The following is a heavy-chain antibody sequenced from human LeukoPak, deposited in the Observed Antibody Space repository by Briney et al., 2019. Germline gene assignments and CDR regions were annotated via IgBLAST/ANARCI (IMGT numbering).Heavy chain of an antibody. CDR1: GFTFSSYA. V-gene: IGHV3-48*04. CDR3: ARGIPPSNKQQLAGN. D-gene: IGHD6-13*01. CDR2: ISSSGSSI. Sequence: PGGSLRLSCAASGFTFSSYAMNWVRQAPGKGLEWVSYISSSGSSIYYADSVRGRFTISRDNAKNSLYLQMNSLRAEDTAVYYCARGIPPSNKQQLAGNWGQGTLVTVSS. J-gene: IGHJ4*02.